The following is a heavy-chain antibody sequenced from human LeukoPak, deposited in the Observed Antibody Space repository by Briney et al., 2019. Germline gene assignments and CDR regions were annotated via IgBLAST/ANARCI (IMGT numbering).Heavy chain of an antibody. J-gene: IGHJ4*02. CDR3: RDPFDY. CDR2: ISDSGNT. V-gene: IGHV3-23*01. CDR1: GFTLSSYA. Sequence: GGSLRLSCAASGFTLSSYAMSWVRQAPGKGLEWVSAISDSGNTYHADSVKGRFTISRDNSKNSLYLQMNSLRAEDTAVYYCRDPFDYWGQGTLVTVSS.